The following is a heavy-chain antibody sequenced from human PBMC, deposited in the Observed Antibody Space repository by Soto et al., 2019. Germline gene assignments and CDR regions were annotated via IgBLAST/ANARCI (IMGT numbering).Heavy chain of an antibody. J-gene: IGHJ3*02. CDR3: AHRHVLLWSNDAFDI. Sequence: QITLKESGPTLVKPTQTLTLTCTFSGFSLSTSGVGVGWIRQPPGKALEWLALIYWDDDKRYSPSLKSRLTITKDTSKNQVVLTMTNMDPVDTATYYCAHRHVLLWSNDAFDIWGQGTMVTVSS. CDR1: GFSLSTSGVG. V-gene: IGHV2-5*02. CDR2: IYWDDDK. D-gene: IGHD3-10*01.